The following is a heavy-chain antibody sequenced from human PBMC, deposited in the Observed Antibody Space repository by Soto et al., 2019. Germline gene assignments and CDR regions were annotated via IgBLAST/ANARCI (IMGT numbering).Heavy chain of an antibody. CDR1: GGSISSSSYY. CDR3: ARHSRGYCSGGSCYGRRAFDI. J-gene: IGHJ3*02. Sequence: QLQLQESGPGLVKPSETLSLTCTVSGGSISSSSYYWGWIRQPPGKGLEWIGSIFYSGSTYYNPSHMSRVTISVDTSKNQFPLKLSSVTAADTAVYYCARHSRGYCSGGSCYGRRAFDIWGQGTMVTVSS. CDR2: IFYSGST. D-gene: IGHD2-15*01. V-gene: IGHV4-39*01.